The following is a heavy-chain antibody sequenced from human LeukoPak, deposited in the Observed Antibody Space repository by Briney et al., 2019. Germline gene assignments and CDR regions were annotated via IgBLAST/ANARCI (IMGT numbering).Heavy chain of an antibody. Sequence: GGSLRLSCAASGSTFDDYTMHWVRQAPGKGLEWVSLISWDGGSTYYADSVKGRFTISRDNSKNSLYLQMNSLRTEDTALYYCAGGYYGYYYYYMDVWGKGTTVTVSS. CDR2: ISWDGGST. J-gene: IGHJ6*03. CDR1: GSTFDDYT. V-gene: IGHV3-43*01. D-gene: IGHD3-3*01. CDR3: AGGYYGYYYYYMDV.